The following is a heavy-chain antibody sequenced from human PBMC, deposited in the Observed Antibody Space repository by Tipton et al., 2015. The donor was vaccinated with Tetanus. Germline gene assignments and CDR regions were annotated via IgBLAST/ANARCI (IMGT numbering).Heavy chain of an antibody. Sequence: SLRLSCEASGFMFSTNWMSWVRQAPGKGLEWVANINRNGGGKYYVDSVKGRFTISRDEAKKSVYLEMSSLTVGDTAVYYCARDRGEDWTNFYYMDVWGKGATVIVSS. CDR2: INRNGGGK. CDR3: ARDRGEDWTNFYYMDV. J-gene: IGHJ6*03. D-gene: IGHD1-1*01. CDR1: GFMFSTNW. V-gene: IGHV3-7*01.